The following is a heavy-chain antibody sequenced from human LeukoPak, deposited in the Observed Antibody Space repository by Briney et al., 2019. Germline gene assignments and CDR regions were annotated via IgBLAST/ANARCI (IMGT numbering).Heavy chain of an antibody. CDR2: IYYSGST. Sequence: SETLSLTCTVSGGSISSSSYYWGWIRQPPGKGLEWIGSIYYSGSTYYNPSLKSRVTISVDTSKNQFSLKLSSVTAADTAVYYCARTLSIPMVRGVDYWGQGTLVTVSS. J-gene: IGHJ4*02. CDR1: GGSISSSSYY. D-gene: IGHD3-10*01. CDR3: ARTLSIPMVRGVDY. V-gene: IGHV4-39*07.